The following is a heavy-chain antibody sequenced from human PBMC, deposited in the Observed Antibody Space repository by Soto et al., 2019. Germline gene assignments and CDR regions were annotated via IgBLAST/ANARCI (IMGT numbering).Heavy chain of an antibody. J-gene: IGHJ4*02. D-gene: IGHD4-17*01. V-gene: IGHV5-10-1*01. Sequence: GESLKISCNGSGYSFTSYWISWVRQMPGKGLEWMGRIDPSDSYTNYSPSFQGHVTISADKSISTAYLQWSSLKASDTAMYYCARQAPSSTVTTLAGFDYWGQGTLVTVSS. CDR2: IDPSDSYT. CDR1: GYSFTSYW. CDR3: ARQAPSSTVTTLAGFDY.